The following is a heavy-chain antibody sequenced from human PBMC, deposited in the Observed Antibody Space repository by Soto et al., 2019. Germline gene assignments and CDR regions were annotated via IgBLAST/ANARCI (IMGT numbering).Heavy chain of an antibody. CDR3: ARGVGWEPPDS. CDR1: GYTFTSYG. J-gene: IGHJ4*02. Sequence: QVQLVQSGAEVKKPGASVKVSCKASGYTFTSYGISWVRQAPGQGLEWMGWISAYTGNTRYAQKLQGRVAMTTDTSTSQPYMELRSLRSDDTAVYSCARGVGWEPPDSWGQGTLVTVSS. D-gene: IGHD1-26*01. V-gene: IGHV1-18*01. CDR2: ISAYTGNT.